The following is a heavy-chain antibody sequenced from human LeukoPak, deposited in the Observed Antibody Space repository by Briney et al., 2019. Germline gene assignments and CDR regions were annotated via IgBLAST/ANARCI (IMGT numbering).Heavy chain of an antibody. CDR3: ATGRQLWLRPPFDY. J-gene: IGHJ4*02. CDR1: GYTLPELS. CDR2: FDPEDGET. V-gene: IGHV1-24*01. Sequence: APVKVSRKVSGYTLPELSMHWVRQAPGKGLEWMGGFDPEDGETIYAQKFQGRVTMTEDTSTDTAYMELSSLRSEDTAVYYCATGRQLWLRPPFDYWGQGTLVTVSS. D-gene: IGHD5-18*01.